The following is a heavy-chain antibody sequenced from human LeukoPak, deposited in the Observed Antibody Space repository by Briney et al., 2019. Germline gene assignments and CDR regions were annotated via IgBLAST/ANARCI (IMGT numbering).Heavy chain of an antibody. CDR1: GFTFSSYS. J-gene: IGHJ4*02. CDR2: TSSSSSYK. Sequence: SGGSLRLSCAASGFTFSSYSMNWVRQAPGKGLEWVSSTSSSSSYKYYADSVKGRFTISRDNAKNSLYLQMNSLRAEDTAVYYCAGVAVAGYDYWGQGTLVTVSS. D-gene: IGHD6-19*01. CDR3: AGVAVAGYDY. V-gene: IGHV3-21*01.